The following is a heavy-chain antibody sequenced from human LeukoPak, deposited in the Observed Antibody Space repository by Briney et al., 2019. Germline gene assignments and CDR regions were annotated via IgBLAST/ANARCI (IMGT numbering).Heavy chain of an antibody. CDR2: ISYDGSNK. Sequence: PGRSLRLSCAASGFTFSSYAMHWVRQAPGKGLEWVAVISYDGSNKYYADSVKGRFTISRDNSKNTLYLQMNSLRAEDTAVYYCARGDFDWLLSDYYGMDVWGQGTTVTVSS. D-gene: IGHD3-9*01. CDR3: ARGDFDWLLSDYYGMDV. CDR1: GFTFSSYA. J-gene: IGHJ6*02. V-gene: IGHV3-30-3*01.